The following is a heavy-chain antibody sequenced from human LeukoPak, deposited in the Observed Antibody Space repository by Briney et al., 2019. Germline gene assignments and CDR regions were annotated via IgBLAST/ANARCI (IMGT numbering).Heavy chain of an antibody. CDR2: MSYDGGNK. D-gene: IGHD6-13*01. V-gene: IGHV3-30*01. CDR1: GFTFSSYA. J-gene: IGHJ3*02. CDR3: ARVKGSSWSEWEDAFDI. Sequence: PGGSLRLSCAASGFTFSSYAMHWVRQAPGKGLEWMAAMSYDGGNKYYADSVKGRFTISRDNSKNTLYLEMNSLRADDTAVYYCARVKGSSWSEWEDAFDIWGQGTMVTVSS.